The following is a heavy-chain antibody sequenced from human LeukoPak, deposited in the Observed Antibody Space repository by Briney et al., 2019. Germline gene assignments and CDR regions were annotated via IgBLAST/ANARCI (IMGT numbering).Heavy chain of an antibody. Sequence: SETLSLTCSVSSGFISNYYWSWIRQPAGKGLEWIGRISTSGNTNYSPSLKSRATMSVDTSKNQFFLNLRSVTAADTAVYYCARDSRYYGFWSGYLDYWGQGALVTVSS. D-gene: IGHD3-3*01. V-gene: IGHV4-4*07. CDR1: SGFISNYY. J-gene: IGHJ4*02. CDR3: ARDSRYYGFWSGYLDY. CDR2: ISTSGNT.